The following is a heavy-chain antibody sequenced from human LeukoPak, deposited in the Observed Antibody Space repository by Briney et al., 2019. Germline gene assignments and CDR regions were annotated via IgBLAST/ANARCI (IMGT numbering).Heavy chain of an antibody. CDR1: GFTFSSYG. J-gene: IGHJ4*02. CDR3: ASTGYSSGWYPDFFDY. Sequence: GGSLRLSCAASGFTFSSYGMHWVRQAPGKGLEWVSYISSSGSTIYYADSVKGRFTISRDNAKNSLYLQMNSLRAEDTAVYYCASTGYSSGWYPDFFDYWGQGTLVTVSS. D-gene: IGHD6-19*01. CDR2: ISSSGSTI. V-gene: IGHV3-48*04.